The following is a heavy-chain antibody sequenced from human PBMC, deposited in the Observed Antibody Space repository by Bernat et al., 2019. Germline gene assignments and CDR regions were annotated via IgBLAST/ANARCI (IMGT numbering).Heavy chain of an antibody. CDR3: ARARAWDRSFFDY. Sequence: EVQLVESGGGLVQPGGSLRLSCAASGFTFSSYAMSWVRQAPGKGLEWVSTISDSGSSTYYADSVKGRFTISRDNSKNTVYLQMNRLRAEDTAVFYCARARAWDRSFFDYWGQGALVTVSS. D-gene: IGHD1-26*01. V-gene: IGHV3-23*04. J-gene: IGHJ4*02. CDR1: GFTFSSYA. CDR2: ISDSGSST.